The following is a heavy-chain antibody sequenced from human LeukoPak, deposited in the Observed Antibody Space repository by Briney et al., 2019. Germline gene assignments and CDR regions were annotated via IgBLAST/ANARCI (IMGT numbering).Heavy chain of an antibody. Sequence: KTSETLSRTCTVSGGSISSSSYYWGWIRQPPGKGLEWIGSIYYSGSTYYNPSLKSRVTISVDTSKNQFSLKLSSVTAADTAVYYCARDPIAAALFDPWGQGTLVTVSS. CDR2: IYYSGST. CDR1: GGSISSSSYY. V-gene: IGHV4-39*07. J-gene: IGHJ5*02. D-gene: IGHD6-13*01. CDR3: ARDPIAAALFDP.